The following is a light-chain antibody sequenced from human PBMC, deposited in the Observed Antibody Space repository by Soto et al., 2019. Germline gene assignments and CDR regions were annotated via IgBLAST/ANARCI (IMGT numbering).Light chain of an antibody. Sequence: QSALTQPPSASGSPGQSVTISCTGTSSDVGAYDYVSWYQQHPGKAPKLMIYEVSQRPSGVPDRFSGSKSGNTASLTISGLQTEDEADYYCSSYTSSSTLVFGGGTQLTVL. CDR2: EVS. V-gene: IGLV2-8*01. CDR3: SSYTSSSTLV. CDR1: SSDVGAYDY. J-gene: IGLJ7*01.